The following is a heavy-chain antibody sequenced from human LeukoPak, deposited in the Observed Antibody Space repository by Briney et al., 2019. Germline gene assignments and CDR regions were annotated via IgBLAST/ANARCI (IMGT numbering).Heavy chain of an antibody. CDR1: GDSITSSY. J-gene: IGHJ4*02. CDR2: IFYSGST. Sequence: PSETLSLTCTVFGDSITSSYWSWIRQPPGKGLEWIGYIFYSGSTLYNPSLSSRVTMSVDTSKNQFSLKLASVTAADTAVYYCARGGVGVTPFAHWGQGPLVPVSS. V-gene: IGHV4-59*01. CDR3: ARGGVGVTPFAH. D-gene: IGHD3-10*01.